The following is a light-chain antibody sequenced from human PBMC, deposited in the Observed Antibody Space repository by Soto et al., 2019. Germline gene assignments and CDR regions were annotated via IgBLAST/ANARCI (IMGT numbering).Light chain of an antibody. CDR2: GAS. V-gene: IGKV3-20*01. J-gene: IGKJ1*01. CDR1: QSVSSDY. CDR3: QQYETWRVWT. Sequence: EIVLTQSPGTLSLSPGERATLSCRASQSVSSDYLAWYQQRPGQAPRLLMYGASTRATAIPARFSGSGSGTEFTLNITSLQAEDIAVYYCQQYETWRVWTFGQGTKVEI.